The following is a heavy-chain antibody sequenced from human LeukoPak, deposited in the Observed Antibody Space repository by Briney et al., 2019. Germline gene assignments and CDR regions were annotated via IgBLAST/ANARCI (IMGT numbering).Heavy chain of an antibody. CDR2: IYYSGST. CDR1: GGSISSYY. CDR3: ARDAQYGIPADPYWYFDL. V-gene: IGHV4-59*01. D-gene: IGHD2-2*01. Sequence: SETLSLTCAVYGGSISSYYWSWIRQPPGKGLEWIGYIYYSGSTNYNPSLKSRVTISVDTSKNQFSLKLSSVTAADTAVYYCARDAQYGIPADPYWYFDLWGRGTLVTVSS. J-gene: IGHJ2*01.